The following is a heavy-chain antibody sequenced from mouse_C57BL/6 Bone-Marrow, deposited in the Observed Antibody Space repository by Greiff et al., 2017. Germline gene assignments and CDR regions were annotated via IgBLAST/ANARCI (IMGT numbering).Heavy chain of an antibody. CDR2: ISYDGSN. CDR1: GYSITSGYY. V-gene: IGHV3-6*01. CDR3: ARDRATMVTTENYFDY. J-gene: IGHJ2*01. Sequence: EVQLQQSGPGLVKPSQSLSLTCSVTGYSITSGYYWNWIRQFPGNKLEWMGYISYDGSNNYNPSLKNRISITRDTSKNQFFLKLNSVTTEDTATYYCARDRATMVTTENYFDYWGQGTTRTVSS. D-gene: IGHD2-2*01.